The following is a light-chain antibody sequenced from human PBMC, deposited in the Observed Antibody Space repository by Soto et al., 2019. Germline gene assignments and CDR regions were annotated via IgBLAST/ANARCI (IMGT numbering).Light chain of an antibody. J-gene: IGKJ1*01. CDR2: QAS. CDR3: LQYQSYWK. CDR1: QSISRQ. V-gene: IGKV1-5*03. Sequence: DIQMTQSPSTLSASVGDRVSITCRSSQSISRQLAWYQQKPGKAPNLLIYQASNLETGVPSRFTGSGSGTEFTFTISSLQPDDVATYYCLQYQSYWKFGQGTKGEVK.